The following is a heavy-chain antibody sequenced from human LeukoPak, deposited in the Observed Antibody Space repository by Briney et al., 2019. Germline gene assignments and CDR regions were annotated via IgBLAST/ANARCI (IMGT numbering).Heavy chain of an antibody. CDR1: GYTFTGYY. V-gene: IGHV1-2*02. D-gene: IGHD3-10*01. J-gene: IGHJ4*02. CDR3: ARDRSNYYGSGSLDY. CDR2: INPNSGGT. Sequence: ASVKVSCKASGYTFTGYYMHWVRQAPGQGLEWMGWINPNSGGTNYAQKFQGRVTMTRDTSISTAYMELSRLRSDDTAVYYCARDRSNYYGSGSLDYWGQGTLVTVSS.